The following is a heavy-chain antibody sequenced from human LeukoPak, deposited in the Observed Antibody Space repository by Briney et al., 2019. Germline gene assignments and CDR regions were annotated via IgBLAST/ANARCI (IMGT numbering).Heavy chain of an antibody. Sequence: SETLSLTCTVSGGSISSYYWSWIRQPAGKGLEWIGRIYTSGSTNYNPSLKSRVTMSVDTSKNQFSLKLSSVTAADTAVYYCARGTPQQWLGQGDAFDIWGQGTMVTVSS. CDR2: IYTSGST. D-gene: IGHD6-19*01. CDR1: GGSISSYY. V-gene: IGHV4-4*07. J-gene: IGHJ3*02. CDR3: ARGTPQQWLGQGDAFDI.